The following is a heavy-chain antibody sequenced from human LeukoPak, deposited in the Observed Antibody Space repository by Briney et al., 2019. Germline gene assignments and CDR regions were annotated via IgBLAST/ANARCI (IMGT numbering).Heavy chain of an antibody. CDR2: IYSGGST. Sequence: QPGGSLRLSCAASGFTVSSNYMSWVRPAPGKGLEWVSVIYSGGSTYYADSVKGRFTISRDNSKNTLYLQMNSLRAEDTAVYYCARARNGGDFDYWGQGTLVTVSS. V-gene: IGHV3-53*01. CDR1: GFTVSSNY. J-gene: IGHJ4*02. D-gene: IGHD3-16*01. CDR3: ARARNGGDFDY.